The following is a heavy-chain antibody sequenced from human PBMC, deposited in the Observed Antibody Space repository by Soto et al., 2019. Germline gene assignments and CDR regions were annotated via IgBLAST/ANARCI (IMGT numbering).Heavy chain of an antibody. CDR2: ISAYNGNT. V-gene: IGHV1-18*01. CDR3: AREEGTYYYGSGPTPGWFDP. CDR1: GYTFTSYG. J-gene: IGHJ5*02. Sequence: QVQLVQSGAEVKKPGASVKVSCKASGYTFTSYGISWVRQAPGQGLEWMGWISAYNGNTNYAQKLQGRVTMTTDTSTSPADMELRSLRSDDTAVYYCAREEGTYYYGSGPTPGWFDPWGQGTLVTVSS. D-gene: IGHD3-10*01.